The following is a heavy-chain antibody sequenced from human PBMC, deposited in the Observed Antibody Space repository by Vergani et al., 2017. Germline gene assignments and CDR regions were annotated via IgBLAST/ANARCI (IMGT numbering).Heavy chain of an antibody. CDR3: ARDYLDFSGSGSPYYFDH. J-gene: IGHJ4*02. Sequence: EVQLLESGGGLVQPGGSLRLSCAASGFIFSTYAMSWVRQAPGKGLEWVSGISASGAPTYYADSVKGRVTISRDNAKNSLYLEMNSLRAEDTAVYYCARDYLDFSGSGSPYYFDHWGQGTQVTVSS. CDR2: ISASGAPT. CDR1: GFIFSTYA. D-gene: IGHD3-10*01. V-gene: IGHV3-23*01.